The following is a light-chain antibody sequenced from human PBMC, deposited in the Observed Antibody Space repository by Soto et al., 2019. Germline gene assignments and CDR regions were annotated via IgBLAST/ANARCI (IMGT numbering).Light chain of an antibody. CDR3: QQLNSYPREFT. CDR1: QGISSY. CDR2: AAS. J-gene: IGKJ3*01. V-gene: IGKV1-9*01. Sequence: DIQLTQSPSFLSASVGDRVTITCRASQGISSYLAWYQQKPGKAPKLLIYAASTLQSGVPSRFSGSESGTEFTLTISSLQPEDFATYYCQQLNSYPREFTFGPGTKVDIK.